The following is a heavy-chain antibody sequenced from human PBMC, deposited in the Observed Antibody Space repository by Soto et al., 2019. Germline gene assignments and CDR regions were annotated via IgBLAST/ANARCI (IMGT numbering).Heavy chain of an antibody. CDR2: ISGGGGST. CDR1: GFTFNTYA. J-gene: IGHJ4*02. D-gene: IGHD2-15*01. Sequence: EVQLLESGGDLVQPGGSLRLSCTASGFTFNTYAMSWVRQAPGKGLEWISAISGGGGSTYYADSVKGGFSISRDNSKNTLSLQMNTLRAEDTAVYFCAKAAKMAWVASRIDYWGQGTLVTVSS. CDR3: AKAAKMAWVASRIDY. V-gene: IGHV3-23*01.